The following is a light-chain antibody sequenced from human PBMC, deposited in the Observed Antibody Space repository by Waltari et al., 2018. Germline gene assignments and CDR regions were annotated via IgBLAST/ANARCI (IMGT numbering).Light chain of an antibody. V-gene: IGKV3-11*01. CDR3: QHSHTIPIT. Sequence: EIVLTQSPATLSLSPGERATLSCRASQSVTSYLGWYQQKPGQPPRLLIYDASNRATGIPARFSGSGSGTDFTLTISSLEPEDFATYYCQHSHTIPITFGGGTKVDIK. CDR1: QSVTSY. J-gene: IGKJ4*01. CDR2: DAS.